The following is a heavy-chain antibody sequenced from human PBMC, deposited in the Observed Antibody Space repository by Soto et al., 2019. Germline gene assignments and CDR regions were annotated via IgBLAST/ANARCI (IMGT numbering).Heavy chain of an antibody. CDR3: ARESSTRGNYGMDV. J-gene: IGHJ6*02. CDR2: IIPIFGTV. CDR1: GGTFSSYA. Sequence: SVKVYCKASGGTFSSYAISWVRQAPGQGLEWMGGIIPIFGTVIYAKKFQGRVTITADESTSTVYMELSSLRSVDTAVYYCARESSTRGNYGMDVWGQGTTVTVS. D-gene: IGHD2-2*01. V-gene: IGHV1-69*13.